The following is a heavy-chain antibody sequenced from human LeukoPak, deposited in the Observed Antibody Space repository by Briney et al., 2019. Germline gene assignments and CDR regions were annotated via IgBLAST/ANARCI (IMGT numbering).Heavy chain of an antibody. CDR2: IYYSGST. D-gene: IGHD3-16*01. Sequence: PSETLSLTCTVSGGSISSSSYYWGWIRQPPGKGLEWIGYIYYSGSTYYNPSLKSRVTMSVDTSKNQFSLKLTSVTAADTAVYYCASGGSTMIDYWGQGTLVTVSS. V-gene: IGHV4-39*01. CDR3: ASGGSTMIDY. CDR1: GGSISSSSYY. J-gene: IGHJ4*02.